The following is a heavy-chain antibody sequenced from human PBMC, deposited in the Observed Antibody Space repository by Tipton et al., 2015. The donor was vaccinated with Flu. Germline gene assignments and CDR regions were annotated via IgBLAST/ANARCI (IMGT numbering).Heavy chain of an antibody. Sequence: TLSLTCVVSGGPISSGGYSWSWIRQPPGKALEWIGNIYHSGSTDYNPSLKSRVTLSEDKSKNQFSLKLNSVTAADTALYYCARTGYYDSSGYSLYSWGQGALVPVSS. CDR2: IYHSGST. D-gene: IGHD3-22*01. V-gene: IGHV4-30-2*01. J-gene: IGHJ4*02. CDR3: ARTGYYDSSGYSLYS. CDR1: GGPISSGGYS.